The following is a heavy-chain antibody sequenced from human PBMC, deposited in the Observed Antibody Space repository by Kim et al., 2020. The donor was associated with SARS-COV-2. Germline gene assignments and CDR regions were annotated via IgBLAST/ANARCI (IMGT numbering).Heavy chain of an antibody. CDR2: IYPGDSDT. CDR1: GYSFTSYW. CDR3: ARLGHGQQQLFHYGMDV. Sequence: GESLKISCKGSGYSFTSYWIGWVRQMPGKGLEWMGIIYPGDSDTRYSPSFQGQVTISADKSISTAYLQWSSLKASDTAMYYCARLGHGQQQLFHYGMDVWGQGTTVTVSS. J-gene: IGHJ6*02. V-gene: IGHV5-51*01. D-gene: IGHD6-13*01.